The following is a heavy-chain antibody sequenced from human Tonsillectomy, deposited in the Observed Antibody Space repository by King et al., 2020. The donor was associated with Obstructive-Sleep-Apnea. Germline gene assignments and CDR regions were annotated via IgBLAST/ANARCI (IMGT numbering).Heavy chain of an antibody. V-gene: IGHV3-7*03. Sequence: VQLVESGGGLVQPGGSLRLSCAASGFTVSSYWMSWVRQAPGKGLEWVANIKLDGSEKYYVDSVKGRFTLSRDNAKNSLYLQMNSLRAEDTAVYYSARSSLTFDYWGQGTLVTVSS. D-gene: IGHD3-9*01. J-gene: IGHJ4*02. CDR3: ARSSLTFDY. CDR1: GFTVSSYW. CDR2: IKLDGSEK.